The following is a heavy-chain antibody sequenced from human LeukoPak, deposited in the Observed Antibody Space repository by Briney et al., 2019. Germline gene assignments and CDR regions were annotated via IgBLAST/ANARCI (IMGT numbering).Heavy chain of an antibody. CDR1: GASISGYY. CDR2: IISTGTI. CDR3: ARESGLQFNWFDP. Sequence: SETLSLTCTVSGASISGYYWSWIRQPPGKRLEWIGYIISTGTINYNPSLKSRVTISIDTSKNQFSLKLSSVTAADTAVYYCARESGLQFNWFDPWGQGTLVTVSS. J-gene: IGHJ5*02. V-gene: IGHV4-59*01. D-gene: IGHD4-11*01.